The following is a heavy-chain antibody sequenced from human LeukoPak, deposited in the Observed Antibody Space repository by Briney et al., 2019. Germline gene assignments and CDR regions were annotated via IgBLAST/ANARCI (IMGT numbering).Heavy chain of an antibody. CDR3: ARGGYSYGPPGS. CDR1: GFTFSSYW. CDR2: ISGDGRNI. V-gene: IGHV3-74*01. Sequence: PGGSLRLSCVASGFTFSSYWMHWVRQDPRKGLVWVSRISGDGRNINYADSVRGRFTISRDNAKNTLYLQMNSLRAEDTAVYYCARGGYSYGPPGSWGQGTLVTVSS. D-gene: IGHD5-18*01. J-gene: IGHJ5*02.